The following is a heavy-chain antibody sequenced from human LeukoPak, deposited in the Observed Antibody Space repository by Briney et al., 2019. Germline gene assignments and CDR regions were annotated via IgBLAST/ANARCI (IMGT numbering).Heavy chain of an antibody. V-gene: IGHV4-4*02. CDR3: ARGNLYYYDSSGYYFRFDY. Sequence: PSGTLSLTCAVSGGSISSSNWWSWVRQPPGKGLVWIGEIYHSGSTNYNPSLKSRVTISVDKSKNQFSLKLSSVTAADTAVYYCARGNLYYYDSSGYYFRFDYWGQGTLVTVSS. J-gene: IGHJ4*02. CDR2: IYHSGST. D-gene: IGHD3-22*01. CDR1: GGSISSSNW.